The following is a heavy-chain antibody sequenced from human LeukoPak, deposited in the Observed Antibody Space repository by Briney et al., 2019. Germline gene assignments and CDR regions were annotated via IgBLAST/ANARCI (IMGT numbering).Heavy chain of an antibody. CDR3: ARDPTYYYGSGSYFTGDY. Sequence: SVKVSCKASGGTFSSYANSWVRQAPGQGLGWMGGIIPIFGTANYAQKFQGRVTITADKSTSTAYMELSSLRPEDTAVYYCARDPTYYYGSGSYFTGDYWGQGTLVSVSS. J-gene: IGHJ4*02. CDR2: IIPIFGTA. CDR1: GGTFSSYA. V-gene: IGHV1-69*06. D-gene: IGHD3-10*01.